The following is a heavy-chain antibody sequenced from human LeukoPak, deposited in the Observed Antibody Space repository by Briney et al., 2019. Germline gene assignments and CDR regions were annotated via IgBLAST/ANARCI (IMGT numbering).Heavy chain of an antibody. J-gene: IGHJ4*02. CDR2: TNEGGSDK. V-gene: IGHV3-7*01. CDR1: GFIFSNSW. D-gene: IGHD3-10*01. Sequence: AGGSLRLSCAASGFIFSNSWTSWLRQVPGKGLEWVAHTNEGGSDKYYVDSVKGRFTISRDNVKSSLYLQMNSLRVEDTAVYYCAIWSGDLNYWGQGTLVTVSP. CDR3: AIWSGDLNY.